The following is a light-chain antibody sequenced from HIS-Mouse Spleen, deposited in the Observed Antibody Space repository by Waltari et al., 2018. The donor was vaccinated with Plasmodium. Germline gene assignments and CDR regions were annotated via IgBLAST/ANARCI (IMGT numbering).Light chain of an antibody. CDR1: KLGYKY. V-gene: IGLV3-1*01. CDR3: QVWDSSTV. Sequence: SYELTQPPSVSVSPGQTASITCSGDKLGYKYACWYQQKPGQSPVLVIYQDSKRPSGIPERFSGSNSGNTATLTISRAQAGDEADYYCQVWDSSTVFGGGTKLTVL. J-gene: IGLJ3*02. CDR2: QDS.